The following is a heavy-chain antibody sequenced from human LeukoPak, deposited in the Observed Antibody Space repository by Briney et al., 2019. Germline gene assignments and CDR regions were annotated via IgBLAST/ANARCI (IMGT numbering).Heavy chain of an antibody. D-gene: IGHD6-6*01. V-gene: IGHV1-8*03. J-gene: IGHJ4*02. CDR1: GYTFTSYD. CDR2: MNSNSGNT. CDR3: ARGKRVIEYSSSSHVKYYFDY. Sequence: ASVKVSCKASGYTFTSYDINWVRQATGQGLEWMGWMNSNSGNTGYAQKFQGRVTITRNTSISTAYMELSSLRSEDTAVYYCARGKRVIEYSSSSHVKYYFDYWGQGTLVTVSS.